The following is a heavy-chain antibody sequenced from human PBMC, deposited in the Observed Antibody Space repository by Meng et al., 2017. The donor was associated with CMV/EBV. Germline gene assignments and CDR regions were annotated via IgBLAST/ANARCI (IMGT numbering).Heavy chain of an antibody. V-gene: IGHV3-30*04. Sequence: GGSLRLSCAASGFTFSSYAMHWVRRAPGKGLEWVAVISYDGSNKYYADSVKGRFTISRDNSKNTLYLQMNSLRAEDTAVYYAARPPHSYHYGMDVWGQGTTVTVSS. CDR3: ARPPHSYHYGMDV. CDR1: GFTFSSYA. CDR2: ISYDGSNK. J-gene: IGHJ6*02. D-gene: IGHD6-6*01.